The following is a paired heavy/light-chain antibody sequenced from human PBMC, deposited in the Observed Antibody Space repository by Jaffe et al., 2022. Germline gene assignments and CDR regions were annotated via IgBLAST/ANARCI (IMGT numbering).Light chain of an antibody. CDR3: QQYYSIPYT. J-gene: IGKJ2*01. CDR2: WAS. Sequence: DIVMTQSPDSLAVSLGERATINCKSSQSVLYGSGNKNYLTWYQQKPGQPPKLLIYWASTRESGVPDRFSASGSGTDFTLTISSLQAEDVAVYYCQQYYSIPYTFGQGTKLEIK. CDR1: QSVLYGSGNKNY. V-gene: IGKV4-1*01.
Heavy chain of an antibody. Sequence: QVQLQESGPGLVKPSGTLSLTCAVSGDSINSRTWSTWVRQPPGKGLEWIGEIYHTGKTTYSPSLKSRVTISVDTSKNQLSLKLSSVTAADTAVYYCATRPLRSLGGGLNIWGQGTLVTVSS. D-gene: IGHD2-15*01. J-gene: IGHJ3*02. CDR1: GDSINSRTW. V-gene: IGHV4-4*02. CDR2: IYHTGKT. CDR3: ATRPLRSLGGGLNI.